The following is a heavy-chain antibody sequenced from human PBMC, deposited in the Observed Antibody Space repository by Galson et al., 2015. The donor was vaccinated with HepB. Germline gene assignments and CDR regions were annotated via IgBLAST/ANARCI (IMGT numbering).Heavy chain of an antibody. V-gene: IGHV3-7*03. CDR1: GFTFSSYR. J-gene: IGHJ3*02. CDR2: IKQDGSEK. D-gene: IGHD3-3*01. CDR3: AREDYDFWSGYPGGDAFDI. Sequence: SLRLSCAASGFTFSSYRMSWVRQAPGKGLEWVANIKQDGSEKYYVDSVKGRFTISRDNAKNSLYLQMNSLRAEDTAVYYCAREDYDFWSGYPGGDAFDIWGQGTMVTVSS.